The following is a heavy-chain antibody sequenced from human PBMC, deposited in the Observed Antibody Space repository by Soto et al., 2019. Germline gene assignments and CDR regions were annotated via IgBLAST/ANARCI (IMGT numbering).Heavy chain of an antibody. Sequence: EVQLLESGGGLVQPGGSLRLSCAASGFTFSSYAMNWVRQAPGKGLEWVSAITAGGGSTYYADSVKGRFTISRDKSKNTLYLQMNSRRAEDTAVYYCAKDVRIAMIRGVSHWGQGTLVTVSS. CDR2: ITAGGGST. CDR1: GFTFSSYA. CDR3: AKDVRIAMIRGVSH. J-gene: IGHJ4*02. D-gene: IGHD3-10*01. V-gene: IGHV3-23*01.